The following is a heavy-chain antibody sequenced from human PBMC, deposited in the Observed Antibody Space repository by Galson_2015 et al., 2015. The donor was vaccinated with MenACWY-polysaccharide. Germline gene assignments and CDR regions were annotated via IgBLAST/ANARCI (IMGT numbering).Heavy chain of an antibody. J-gene: IGHJ5*02. CDR2: IYWDDDK. V-gene: IGHV2-5*02. CDR1: GFLLSTSGVG. CDR3: AHRPQWLVHVIWFDP. D-gene: IGHD6-19*01. Sequence: PALVKPTQTLTLTCTFSGFLLSTSGVGVGWIRQPPGKALEWLALIYWDDDKRYSPSLKSRLTITKDTSKNQVVLTMTNMDPVDTATYYCAHRPQWLVHVIWFDPWGQGTLVTVSS.